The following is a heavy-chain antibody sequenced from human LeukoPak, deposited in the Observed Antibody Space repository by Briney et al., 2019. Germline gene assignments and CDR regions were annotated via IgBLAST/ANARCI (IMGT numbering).Heavy chain of an antibody. Sequence: PSETLSLTCTVSGGSISGYYWSWIRQPPGKGLEWIGYIHYSGSTNYNPSLKSRVTISLDTSKNQFSLKLSSATAADTAVYYCARKGSNWEGSFDYWGQGTLVTVSS. V-gene: IGHV4-59*08. CDR2: IHYSGST. CDR1: GGSISGYY. J-gene: IGHJ4*02. D-gene: IGHD6-13*01. CDR3: ARKGSNWEGSFDY.